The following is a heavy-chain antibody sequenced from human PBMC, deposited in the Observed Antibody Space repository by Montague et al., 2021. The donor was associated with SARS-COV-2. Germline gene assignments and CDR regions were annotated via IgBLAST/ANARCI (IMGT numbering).Heavy chain of an antibody. CDR1: GFSLSPSGVG. CDR3: AHSYYDSSGVDY. V-gene: IGHV2-5*02. Sequence: PALVKPTQTLTLTCTFSGFSLSPSGVGVGWIRQPPGKALEWLALIYWDDDKRYSPSLKSRLTITKYTSKNQVVLTMTNMDPVDTATYYCAHSYYDSSGVDYWGRGTLVTVSS. CDR2: IYWDDDK. D-gene: IGHD3-22*01. J-gene: IGHJ4*02.